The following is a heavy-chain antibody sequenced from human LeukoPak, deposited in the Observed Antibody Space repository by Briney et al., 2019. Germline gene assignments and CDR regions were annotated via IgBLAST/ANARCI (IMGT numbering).Heavy chain of an antibody. CDR2: ITSSGST. Sequence: PSQTLSLTCTVSGGSISSTNYYWSWLRQPAGKGLERIGRITSSGSTNSNPSLKTRVTISVDTSKNQFSLKLSSVTAADTAIYYCARLYGGNSGGDFDYWGQGALVTVSS. V-gene: IGHV4-61*02. CDR3: ARLYGGNSGGDFDY. CDR1: GGSISSTNYY. D-gene: IGHD4-23*01. J-gene: IGHJ4*02.